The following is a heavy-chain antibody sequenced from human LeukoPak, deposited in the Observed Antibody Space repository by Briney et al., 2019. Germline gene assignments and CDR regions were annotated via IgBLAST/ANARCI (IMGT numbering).Heavy chain of an antibody. CDR2: INHSGGT. D-gene: IGHD4-17*01. CDR3: ARGLKLSVTNVLEFDY. V-gene: IGHV4-34*01. Sequence: SETLSLTCTVYPGSFSAHYWSWIRQPPGKGLEWIGEINHSGGTNYNPSLKSRVTISLDTSKNQFSLKLSSVTAADTAIYYCARGLKLSVTNVLEFDYRGQGSLVTVPS. CDR1: PGSFSAHY. J-gene: IGHJ4*02.